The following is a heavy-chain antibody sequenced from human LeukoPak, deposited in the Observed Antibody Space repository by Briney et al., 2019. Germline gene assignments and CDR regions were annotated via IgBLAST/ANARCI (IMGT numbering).Heavy chain of an antibody. D-gene: IGHD5-24*01. J-gene: IGHJ5*02. V-gene: IGHV4-61*01. CDR2: IYYSGST. CDR3: GREGRDGNNGPIDVGRKGPTPPVP. CDR1: GGSVSSGSYY. Sequence: SETLSLTCTVSGGSVSSGSYYWSWIRQPPGKGLEWIGYIYYSGSTNYNPSLKSRVTISVDTSKNQFSLKLSSVTAADTAVYFCGREGRDGNNGPIDVGRKGPTPPVPWG.